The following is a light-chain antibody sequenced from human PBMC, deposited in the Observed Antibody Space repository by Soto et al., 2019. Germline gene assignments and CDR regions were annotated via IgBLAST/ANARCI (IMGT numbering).Light chain of an antibody. J-gene: IGKJ4*01. V-gene: IGKV3-15*01. CDR3: HQYNTWPLT. CDR2: DAS. Sequence: EIVMTQSPVTLSVSPGEIATLSFRASQTIRSDLAWYQQKPGQAPRLLISDASTRATGIPARFNGSGSGTEFTLAISSLQSEDFAIYYCHQYNTWPLTFGGGTKVDIK. CDR1: QTIRSD.